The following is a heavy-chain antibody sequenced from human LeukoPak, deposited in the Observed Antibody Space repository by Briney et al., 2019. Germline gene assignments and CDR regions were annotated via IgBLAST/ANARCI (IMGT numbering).Heavy chain of an antibody. J-gene: IGHJ4*02. Sequence: GGSLRLSCAASGFTFDDYAMHWVRQAPGKGLEWVSGISWNSGSIGYADSVKGRFTISRDNAKNSLYLQMNSLRAEDTALYYCARCSGGSSYFVYWGQGTLVTVSS. CDR2: ISWNSGSI. CDR1: GFTFDDYA. CDR3: ARCSGGSSYFVY. V-gene: IGHV3-9*01. D-gene: IGHD2-15*01.